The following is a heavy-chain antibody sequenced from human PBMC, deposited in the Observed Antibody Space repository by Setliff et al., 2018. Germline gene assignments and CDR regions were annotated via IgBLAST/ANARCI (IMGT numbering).Heavy chain of an antibody. CDR2: IWFDGSKT. CDR1: GFTFSRYG. D-gene: IGHD2-21*01. V-gene: IGHV3-33*06. CDR3: AKDLVSSALEGDFPSL. J-gene: IGHJ4*02. Sequence: GSLRLSCVASGFTFSRYGVHWVRQAPGKGLEWVAVIWFDGSKTYYADSVKGRFTISRDIFKNTLYLQMSGLRVEDTAVYYCAKDLVSSALEGDFPSLRGQGTLVTVSS.